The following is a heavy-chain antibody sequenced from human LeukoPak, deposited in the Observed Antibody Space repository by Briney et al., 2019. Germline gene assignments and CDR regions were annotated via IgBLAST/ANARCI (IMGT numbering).Heavy chain of an antibody. CDR3: AKNGDSSGYYSVDY. CDR2: ISYDGSNK. V-gene: IGHV3-30*18. D-gene: IGHD3-22*01. CDR1: GFTFSSYG. Sequence: PGRSLRLSCAASGFTFSSYGMYWVRQAPGKGLEWVAVISYDGSNKYYADSVKGRFTISRDNSKNTLYLQMNSLRAEDTAVYYCAKNGDSSGYYSVDYWGQGTLATVSS. J-gene: IGHJ4*02.